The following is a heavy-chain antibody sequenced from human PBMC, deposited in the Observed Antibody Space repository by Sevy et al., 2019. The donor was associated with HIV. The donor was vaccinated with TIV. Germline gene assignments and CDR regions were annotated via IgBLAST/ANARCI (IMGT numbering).Heavy chain of an antibody. Sequence: GGSLRLSCAASRFILSDYYMSWIRQAPGKGLEWISYISGSGDTIYYADSVKGRFTISRDNTKNSLYLQMNSLRAEDTAVYYCARDHVKDGDLGDYYYFAMDVWGQGTTVTDSS. CDR2: ISGSGDTI. V-gene: IGHV3-11*01. CDR1: RFILSDYY. D-gene: IGHD3-16*01. J-gene: IGHJ6*02. CDR3: ARDHVKDGDLGDYYYFAMDV.